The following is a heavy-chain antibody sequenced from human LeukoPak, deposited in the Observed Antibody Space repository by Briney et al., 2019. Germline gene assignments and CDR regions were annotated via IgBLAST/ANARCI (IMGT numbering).Heavy chain of an antibody. D-gene: IGHD3-22*01. CDR3: ARVYYYDSSGPLDY. J-gene: IGHJ4*02. CDR1: GGSISSSSYY. V-gene: IGHV4-39*07. Sequence: SETLSLTCTVSGGSISSSSYYWAWIRQPPGKGLEWIGSIYYSGSTYYNPSVRSRVTISVDTSKNQFSLKLTSVTAADTAGYYCARVYYYDSSGPLDYWGQGTLVTVSS. CDR2: IYYSGST.